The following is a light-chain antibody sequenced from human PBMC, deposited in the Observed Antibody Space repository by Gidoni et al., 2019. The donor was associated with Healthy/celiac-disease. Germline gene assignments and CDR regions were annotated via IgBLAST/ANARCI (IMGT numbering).Light chain of an antibody. V-gene: IGLV2-14*01. CDR3: SSYTSSSTPVV. Sequence: QSALIQPASVSGSPGQSITISCTGTSSDVGGYNYVSWYQQHPGKAPKLMIYEVSNRPSGVSTRFSGSKSGNTASLTISGLQAEDEADYYCSSYTSSSTPVVFGGGTKLTVL. CDR2: EVS. CDR1: SSDVGGYNY. J-gene: IGLJ2*01.